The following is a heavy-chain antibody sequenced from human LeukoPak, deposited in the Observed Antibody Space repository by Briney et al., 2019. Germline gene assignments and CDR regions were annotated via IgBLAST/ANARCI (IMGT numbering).Heavy chain of an antibody. CDR3: ARAMNPYYYDSSGQRAFDI. D-gene: IGHD3-22*01. CDR1: GYTFTSYG. Sequence: GASVKVSCKASGYTFTSYGISWVRQAPGQGLEWMGWISAYNGNTNYAQKLQGRVIMTTDTSTSTAYMELRSLRSDDTAVYYCARAMNPYYYDSSGQRAFDIWGQGTMVTVSS. CDR2: ISAYNGNT. V-gene: IGHV1-18*01. J-gene: IGHJ3*02.